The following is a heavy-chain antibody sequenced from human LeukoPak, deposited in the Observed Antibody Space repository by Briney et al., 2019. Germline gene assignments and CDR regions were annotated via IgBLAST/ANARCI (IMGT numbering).Heavy chain of an antibody. V-gene: IGHV4-59*10. D-gene: IGHD2-8*02. J-gene: IGHJ4*02. CDR3: ARGYWFYFDY. CDR2: VYTRGTT. CDR1: DESFSGYY. Sequence: SETLSLTCGVYDESFSGYYWSWIRQPAGKGLEWIGRVYTRGTTSYNPSLKSRVTISVDTSKNQFSLRLSSVTAADTAVYYCARGYWFYFDYWGQGTLVTVSS.